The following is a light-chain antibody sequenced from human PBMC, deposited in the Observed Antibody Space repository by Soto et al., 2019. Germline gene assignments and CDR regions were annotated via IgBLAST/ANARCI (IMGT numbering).Light chain of an antibody. CDR1: SSNIGTYT. Sequence: QSVLTQPPSASGTPGRRVTISCSGTSSNIGTYTVNWYQQLPGTAPKLLIYTDYQRPSGVPDRFSGSKSGTSASLAINGLHSEDEADYYCASWDDNLNGGVFGGGTNLTVL. CDR2: TDY. J-gene: IGLJ3*02. V-gene: IGLV1-44*01. CDR3: ASWDDNLNGGV.